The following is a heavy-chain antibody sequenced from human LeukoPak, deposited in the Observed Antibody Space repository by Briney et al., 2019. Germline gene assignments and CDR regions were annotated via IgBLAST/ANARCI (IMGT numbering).Heavy chain of an antibody. Sequence: SGTLSLTCAVYGGSFSGYYWSWIRQPPGKGLEWIGEINHSGSTNYNPSLKSRVTISVDTSKNQFSLKLSSVTAADTAVYYCARGPVGWFDPWGQGTLVTVSS. J-gene: IGHJ5*02. D-gene: IGHD4-23*01. CDR2: INHSGST. CDR1: GGSFSGYY. V-gene: IGHV4-34*01. CDR3: ARGPVGWFDP.